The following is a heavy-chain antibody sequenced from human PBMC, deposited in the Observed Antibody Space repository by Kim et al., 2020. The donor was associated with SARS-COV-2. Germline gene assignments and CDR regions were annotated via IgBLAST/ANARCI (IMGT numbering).Heavy chain of an antibody. CDR1: GFTFSNAW. CDR2: IKSKTDGGTT. D-gene: IGHD2-2*01. V-gene: IGHV3-15*01. J-gene: IGHJ4*02. Sequence: GSLRLSCAASGFTFSNAWMSWVRQAPGTGLECVGRIKSKTDGGTTDYAAPVKGRFTISRDASKNTLYLQMNSLKTEDTAVYYCTTDCGSTSCYHDYWGQGTLVTVSS. CDR3: TTDCGSTSCYHDY.